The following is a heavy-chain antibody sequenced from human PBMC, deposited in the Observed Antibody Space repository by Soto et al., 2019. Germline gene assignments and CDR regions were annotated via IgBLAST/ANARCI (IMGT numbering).Heavy chain of an antibody. CDR1: GGTFSSYT. D-gene: IGHD3-10*01. Sequence: GASVKVSCKASGGTFSSYTISWVRQAPGQGLEWMGRIIPILGIANYAQKFQGRVTITADKSTSTAYMELSSLRSEDTAVYYCARVYYYGSGSYFTYMDVWGKGTTVTVPS. CDR3: ARVYYYGSGSYFTYMDV. V-gene: IGHV1-69*02. CDR2: IIPILGIA. J-gene: IGHJ6*03.